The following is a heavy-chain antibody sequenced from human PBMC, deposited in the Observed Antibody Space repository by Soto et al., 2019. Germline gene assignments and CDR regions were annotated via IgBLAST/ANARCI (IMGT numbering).Heavy chain of an antibody. Sequence: QVQLVQSGAEVKKPGSSVKVSCKASGGTFSSYTISWVRQAPGQGLEWMGRIIPILGIANYAQKFQGRVTITADKSTRAAYMELSRLRSEDTAVSYCATAVAGTSFDCWGQGTLVTVSS. V-gene: IGHV1-69*02. CDR3: ATAVAGTSFDC. CDR1: GGTFSSYT. D-gene: IGHD6-19*01. CDR2: IIPILGIA. J-gene: IGHJ4*02.